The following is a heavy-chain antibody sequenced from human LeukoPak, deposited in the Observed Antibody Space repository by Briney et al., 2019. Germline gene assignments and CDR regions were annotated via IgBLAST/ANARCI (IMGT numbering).Heavy chain of an antibody. Sequence: GESLKISCKGSGYSFTSYWIGWVRQMPGKSLEWMGIIYPGGSDTRYSPSFQGQVTISADKSINTAYLQWSSLQASDTAVYYCARRGYINSWYYFDYWGQGTLVTVPS. J-gene: IGHJ4*02. D-gene: IGHD6-13*01. V-gene: IGHV5-51*01. CDR1: GYSFTSYW. CDR2: IYPGGSDT. CDR3: ARRGYINSWYYFDY.